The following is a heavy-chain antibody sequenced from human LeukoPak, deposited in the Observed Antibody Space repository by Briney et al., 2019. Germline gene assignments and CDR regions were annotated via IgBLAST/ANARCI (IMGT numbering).Heavy chain of an antibody. J-gene: IGHJ4*02. Sequence: SETLSLTCAVYGGSFSGYYWSWIRQPPGKGLEWIGEINQSGSPNYNPSLKSRVTISVDTSKNQFSLKVRSVTAAVTAVYYCARAGRSQGLYWGQGTLVTVSS. CDR3: ARAGRSQGLY. CDR2: INQSGSP. D-gene: IGHD6-13*01. CDR1: GGSFSGYY. V-gene: IGHV4-34*01.